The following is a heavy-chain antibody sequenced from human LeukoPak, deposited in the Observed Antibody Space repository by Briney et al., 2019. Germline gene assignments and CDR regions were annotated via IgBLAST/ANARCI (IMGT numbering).Heavy chain of an antibody. V-gene: IGHV4-39*01. CDR2: IYYSGTT. CDR3: ARQRSGSGGDY. Sequence: SETLSLTCTVTGGSVSTSTYYWGWIRQPPGKGLEWIGNIYYSGTTYYNPSLESRVTISVDTSKNQFSLKLTSVTAADTAVYYCARQRSGSGGDYWGQGTLVTVSS. CDR1: GGSVSTSTYY. D-gene: IGHD3-10*01. J-gene: IGHJ4*02.